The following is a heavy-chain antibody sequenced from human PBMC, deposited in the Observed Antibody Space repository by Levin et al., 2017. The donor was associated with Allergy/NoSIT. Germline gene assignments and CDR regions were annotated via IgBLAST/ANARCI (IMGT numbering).Heavy chain of an antibody. CDR3: ARGPSITFRNYYGMDV. J-gene: IGHJ6*02. CDR2: IRSQAYGGTT. Sequence: LSLTCTGSGFTFGDNAIVWFRQAPGMGLEWVCLIRSQAYGGTTEYRASVTGRFTISRDDSKSIAYLQMNTLKTEDTAVYYCARGPSITFRNYYGMDVWGQGTTVTVSS. V-gene: IGHV3-49*03. D-gene: IGHD2/OR15-2a*01. CDR1: GFTFGDNA.